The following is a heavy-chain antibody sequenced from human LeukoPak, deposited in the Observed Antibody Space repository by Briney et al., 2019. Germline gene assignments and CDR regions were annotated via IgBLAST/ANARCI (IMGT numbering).Heavy chain of an antibody. D-gene: IGHD3-3*01. CDR2: IYYSGST. CDR1: GGSTSSYY. Sequence: KTSETLSLTCTVSGGSTSSYYWSWIRQPPGKGLEWIGYIYYSGSTNYNPSLKSRVTISVDTSKNQFSLKLSSVTAADTAVYYCARHYEAAPFDYWGQGTLVTVSS. CDR3: ARHYEAAPFDY. J-gene: IGHJ4*02. V-gene: IGHV4-59*08.